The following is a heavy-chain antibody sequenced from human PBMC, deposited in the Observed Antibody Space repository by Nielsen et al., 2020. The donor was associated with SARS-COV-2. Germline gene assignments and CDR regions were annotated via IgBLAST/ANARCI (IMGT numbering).Heavy chain of an antibody. CDR3: ARNYYDSSGYYSYPDY. J-gene: IGHJ4*02. V-gene: IGHV3-20*02. CDR1: GFTFDDYG. D-gene: IGHD3-22*01. Sequence: GGSLRLSFAASGFTFDDYGMSWVRQAPGKGLDWVSGINWNGGITGYADSVKGRFTISRDNAKNSLYLQMNSLRAEDTALYHCARNYYDSSGYYSYPDYWGQGTLVTVSS. CDR2: INWNGGIT.